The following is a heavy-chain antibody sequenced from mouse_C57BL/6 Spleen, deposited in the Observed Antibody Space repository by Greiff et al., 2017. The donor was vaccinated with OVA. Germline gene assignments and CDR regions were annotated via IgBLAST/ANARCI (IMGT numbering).Heavy chain of an antibody. Sequence: QVQLQQPGTELVKPGASVKLSCKASGYTFTSYWMHWVKQRPGQGLEWIGNINPSNGGTNYNEKFKSKATLTVDKSSSTAYMQLSSLTSEDSAVYYCARSLITTVVARYFDYWGQGTTLTVSS. CDR1: GYTFTSYW. V-gene: IGHV1-53*01. CDR2: INPSNGGT. CDR3: ARSLITTVVARYFDY. J-gene: IGHJ2*01. D-gene: IGHD1-1*01.